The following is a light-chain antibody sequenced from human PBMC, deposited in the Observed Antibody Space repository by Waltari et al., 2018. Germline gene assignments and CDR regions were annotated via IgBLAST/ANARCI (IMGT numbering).Light chain of an antibody. CDR1: SSDVGSYDL. CDR2: EVS. CDR3: CSYAGSGTLV. J-gene: IGLJ2*01. Sequence: QSALTQPASVSGSPGQSITISCTGTSSDVGSYDLVSWYQQHPGKAPKLMIFEVSKRPSGCSNRFSGSKSGTTASLTISGLLAEDEADYYCCSYAGSGTLVFGGGTKLTVL. V-gene: IGLV2-23*02.